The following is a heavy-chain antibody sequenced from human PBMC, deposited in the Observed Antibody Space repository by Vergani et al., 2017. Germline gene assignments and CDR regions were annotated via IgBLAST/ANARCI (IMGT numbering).Heavy chain of an antibody. D-gene: IGHD6-19*01. Sequence: QVQLVQSGAEVKKPGSSVKVSCKASGGTFSSYTISWVRQAPGQGLEWMGRIIPILGIANYAQKFQGRVTMTRDTSTSTVYMELSSLRSEDTAVYYCARNTVAGDAFDIWGQGTMVTVSS. CDR2: IIPILGIA. V-gene: IGHV1-69*02. CDR1: GGTFSSYT. J-gene: IGHJ3*02. CDR3: ARNTVAGDAFDI.